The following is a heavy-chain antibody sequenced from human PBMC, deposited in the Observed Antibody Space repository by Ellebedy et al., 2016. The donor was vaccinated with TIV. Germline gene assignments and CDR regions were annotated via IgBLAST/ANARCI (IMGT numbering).Heavy chain of an antibody. CDR2: IRSKAYCGTT. J-gene: IGHJ5*02. V-gene: IGHV3-49*03. CDR3: SRDLNWEAWFDP. Sequence: PGGSLRLSCTGSGFTLGDYAMSWFRQAPGKGLEWVGFIRSKAYCGTTEYAASVKGRFTISRDDSKSIAYLQMNSLKSEDTAVYYCSRDLNWEAWFDPWGQGTLVTVSS. D-gene: IGHD3/OR15-3a*01. CDR1: GFTLGDYA.